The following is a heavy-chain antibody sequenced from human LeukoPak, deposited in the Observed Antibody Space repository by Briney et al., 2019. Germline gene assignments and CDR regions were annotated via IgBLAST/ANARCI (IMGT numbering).Heavy chain of an antibody. J-gene: IGHJ4*02. D-gene: IGHD1-26*01. CDR2: ISPSGDRT. CDR1: GFTFGSYA. V-gene: IGHV3-23*01. CDR3: AKADTGGNYFDH. Sequence: PGGSLRLSCAASGFTFGSYAMSWVRQAPGKGLEWVSFISPSGDRTSNADSVEGRFTISRDNPRNTLYLQMNSLRAEDTAVYYCAKADTGGNYFDHWGQGTLVTVSS.